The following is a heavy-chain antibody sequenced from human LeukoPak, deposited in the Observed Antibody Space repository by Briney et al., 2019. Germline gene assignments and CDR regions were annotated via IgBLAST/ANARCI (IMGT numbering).Heavy chain of an antibody. D-gene: IGHD3-10*01. Sequence: PGGALRLSCAASGVAFDDYGMNWVCQAPGKGLEWASGITWSGGSTGYTDSVKGRFTISRDNAKNSLYLQMNSLRAEDTALYYCARDLLRFGELWENWFDPWGQGTLVTVSS. CDR2: ITWSGGST. CDR3: ARDLLRFGELWENWFDP. V-gene: IGHV3-20*04. J-gene: IGHJ5*02. CDR1: GVAFDDYG.